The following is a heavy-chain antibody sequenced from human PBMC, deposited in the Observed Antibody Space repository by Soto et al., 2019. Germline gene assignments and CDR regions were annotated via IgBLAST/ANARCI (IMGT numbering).Heavy chain of an antibody. Sequence: QVQLVQSGAAVKKPGASVKVSCKASGYTFSSYGITWVRQAPGQGLEWMGWISAYSGNTYYAQKLQGRVTMTTDTSTRTDYMELRSLRSADTAVYSCARGDLGGMDVWGQGTTVTVSS. CDR1: GYTFSSYG. J-gene: IGHJ6*02. CDR3: ARGDLGGMDV. V-gene: IGHV1-18*01. CDR2: ISAYSGNT.